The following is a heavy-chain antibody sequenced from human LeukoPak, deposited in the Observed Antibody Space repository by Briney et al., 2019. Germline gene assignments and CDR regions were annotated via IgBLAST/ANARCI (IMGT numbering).Heavy chain of an antibody. V-gene: IGHV1-2*02. CDR3: ARDTAAAGTLVWFDP. CDR1: GYTFTGYY. D-gene: IGHD6-13*01. CDR2: INPNSGGT. Sequence: ASVKVSCKASGYTFTGYYMHWVRQAPGQGLEWMGWINPNSGGTNYAQKFQGRVTMTRDTSISTAYMELSRLRSDGTAVYYCARDTAAAGTLVWFDPWGQGTLVTVSS. J-gene: IGHJ5*02.